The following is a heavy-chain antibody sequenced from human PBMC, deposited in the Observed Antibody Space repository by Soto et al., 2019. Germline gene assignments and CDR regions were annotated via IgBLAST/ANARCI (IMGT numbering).Heavy chain of an antibody. J-gene: IGHJ6*02. D-gene: IGHD6-13*01. V-gene: IGHV5-51*01. Sequence: GESLKISCKASGYSFTYFWIGWVRQVPGKGLEWMGIIYPGDSDTRYSPSFQGQVTISADKSISTAYLQWSSLEASDTAMYYCARPRSSSRNYYGMDVWGQGTTVTVSS. CDR3: ARPRSSSRNYYGMDV. CDR2: IYPGDSDT. CDR1: GYSFTYFW.